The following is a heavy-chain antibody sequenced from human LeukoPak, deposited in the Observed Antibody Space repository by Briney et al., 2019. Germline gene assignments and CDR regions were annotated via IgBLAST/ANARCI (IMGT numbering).Heavy chain of an antibody. J-gene: IGHJ4*02. CDR3: AKDREPDSGWNFDY. CDR1: GFTFSSYS. CDR2: ISSSSSYI. Sequence: PGGSLRLSCAASGFTFSSYSMNWVRQAPGEGLEWVSSISSSSSYIYYADSVKGRFTISRDNAKNSLYLQMNSLRVEDTAVYYCAKDREPDSGWNFDYWGQGTLVSVSS. V-gene: IGHV3-21*04. D-gene: IGHD6-19*01.